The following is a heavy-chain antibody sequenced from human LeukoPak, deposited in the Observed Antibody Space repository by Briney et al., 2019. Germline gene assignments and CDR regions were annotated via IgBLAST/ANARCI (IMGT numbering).Heavy chain of an antibody. Sequence: PGGSLRLSCASPFTDTNYCVHTARQAPGKGLVWVSHINTEGSITTYADSVKGRFTISRGNSKNMLYLQMTSLTAEDKAVYYCERPQWGGWVDFESWGEGTLVTVSS. V-gene: IGHV3-74*01. CDR1: PFTDTNYC. D-gene: IGHD1-26*01. J-gene: IGHJ4*02. CDR3: ERPQWGGWVDFES. CDR2: INTEGSIT.